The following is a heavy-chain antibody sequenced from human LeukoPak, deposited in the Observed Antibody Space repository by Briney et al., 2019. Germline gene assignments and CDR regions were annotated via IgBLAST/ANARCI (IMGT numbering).Heavy chain of an antibody. D-gene: IGHD3-10*01. V-gene: IGHV1-3*01. CDR2: INAGNGNT. Sequence: ASVKVSCKASGYTFISYAMHWVRQAPGQRLEWMGWINAGNGNTKYSQKFQGRVTITRDTSASTAYMELSSLRSEDTAVYYCARSRNYYGSGSWAPFDYWGQGTLVTVSS. CDR3: ARSRNYYGSGSWAPFDY. J-gene: IGHJ4*02. CDR1: GYTFISYA.